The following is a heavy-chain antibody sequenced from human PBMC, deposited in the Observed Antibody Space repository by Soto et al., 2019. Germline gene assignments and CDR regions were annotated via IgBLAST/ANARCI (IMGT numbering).Heavy chain of an antibody. CDR3: ARGEGGFQY. CDR2: INHSGTT. Sequence: QVQLQQWGAGLLKPSETLSLTCAVYGESFRGYYWTWIRQPPGKGLEWIGEINHSGTTNYNPPLKSRATISADTSKNQFSLKLSSMTAADTAVYYCARGEGGFQYWGQGTRVTVSS. CDR1: GESFRGYY. J-gene: IGHJ1*01. V-gene: IGHV4-34*01.